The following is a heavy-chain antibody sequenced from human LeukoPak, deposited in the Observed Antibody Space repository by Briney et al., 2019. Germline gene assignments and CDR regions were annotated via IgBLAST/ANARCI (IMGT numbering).Heavy chain of an antibody. Sequence: PSETLSLTCAVYGGSFSGYYWNWIRQPPGKGLEWIGEINHSGSTNYNPSLKSRVTISVDTSKNQFSLKLSSVTAADTAVYYCARLYSSSDYWGQGTLVTVSS. V-gene: IGHV4-34*01. CDR2: INHSGST. CDR1: GGSFSGYY. D-gene: IGHD6-6*01. J-gene: IGHJ4*02. CDR3: ARLYSSSDY.